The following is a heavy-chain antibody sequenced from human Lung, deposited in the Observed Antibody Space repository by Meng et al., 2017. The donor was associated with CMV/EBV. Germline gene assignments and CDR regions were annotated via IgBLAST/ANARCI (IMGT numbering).Heavy chain of an antibody. CDR1: GFMFSDYS. D-gene: IGHD2-21*01. V-gene: IGHV3-21*01. Sequence: GESLKISCAASGFMFSDYSMNWVRQAPGKGLEWVSSISNGGAYIYYADSVKGRFTISRDNAQNSLYLQMNSLRAEETAVYYCARDVSPRSRVDFAIYYFYAVDVWGQGXTVTVSS. CDR2: ISNGGAYI. J-gene: IGHJ6*02. CDR3: ARDVSPRSRVDFAIYYFYAVDV.